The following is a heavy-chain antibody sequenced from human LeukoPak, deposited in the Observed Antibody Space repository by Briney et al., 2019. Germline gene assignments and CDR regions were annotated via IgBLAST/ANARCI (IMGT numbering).Heavy chain of an antibody. D-gene: IGHD1-7*01. CDR1: GFTFSSYA. V-gene: IGHV3-23*01. CDR2: ISGSGAST. J-gene: IGHJ4*02. Sequence: GGSLRLSCEASGFTFSSYAMSWVRQAPGKGLEWGSGISGSGASTYYAASVKGRFTISRDNSKNTLYLQMNSLRAEETAIYYCAKALGITGTTIPYYFDCWGQGILVTVSS. CDR3: AKALGITGTTIPYYFDC.